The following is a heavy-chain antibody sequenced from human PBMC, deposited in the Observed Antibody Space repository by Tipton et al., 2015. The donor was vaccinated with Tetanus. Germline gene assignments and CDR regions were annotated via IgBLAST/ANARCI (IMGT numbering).Heavy chain of an antibody. CDR3: ARAGEGGYDATMGFYYYYMDV. Sequence: TLSLTCTVSGASISTYSWTWIRQSPGKGLEWIAYLYFSGNTNYNPSLKTRVTMSPDTSKNQVSLRLNSVTAAYTAVYYCARAGEGGYDATMGFYYYYMDVWGKGTTVTVSS. CDR1: GASISTYS. CDR2: LYFSGNT. J-gene: IGHJ6*03. V-gene: IGHV4-59*01. D-gene: IGHD5-12*01.